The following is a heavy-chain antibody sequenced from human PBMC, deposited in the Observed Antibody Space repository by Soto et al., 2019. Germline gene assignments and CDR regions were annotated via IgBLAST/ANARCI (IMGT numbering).Heavy chain of an antibody. J-gene: IGHJ5*02. CDR1: GGSISSSSYY. CDR2: IYYSGST. Sequence: QLQLQESGPGLVKPSETLSLTCTVSGGSISSSSYYWGWIRQPPGKGLEWIGSIYYSGSTYYNPSLKSRVTLSVDTSTTQFSLKLSSVTAADTAGYYCARSQVTYGPNWFDPWGQGTLVTVSS. CDR3: ARSQVTYGPNWFDP. V-gene: IGHV4-39*01. D-gene: IGHD2-21*02.